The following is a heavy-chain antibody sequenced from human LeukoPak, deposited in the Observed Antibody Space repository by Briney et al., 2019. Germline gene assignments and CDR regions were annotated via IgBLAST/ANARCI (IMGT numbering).Heavy chain of an antibody. V-gene: IGHV3-23*01. CDR2: ISGSSDAR. D-gene: IGHD3-10*01. CDR3: AKDGLPETMVRGVIILFDY. J-gene: IGHJ4*02. Sequence: SGGSLRLSCAASGFMFSKYPMSWVRQSPGKGLEWLSDISGSSDARHYADSVKGRFTISRDNSKNTLYLQLNSLRVDDSAIYYCAKDGLPETMVRGVIILFDYWGQGTLVTVSS. CDR1: GFMFSKYP.